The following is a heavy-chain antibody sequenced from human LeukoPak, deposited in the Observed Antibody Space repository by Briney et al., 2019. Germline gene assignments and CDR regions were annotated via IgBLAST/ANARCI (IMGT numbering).Heavy chain of an antibody. CDR1: GGSISSGDYY. CDR2: IYYSGST. V-gene: IGHV4-30-4*08. CDR3: ARDAPYYDYVWGSYRYTEDAFDI. D-gene: IGHD3-16*02. Sequence: SETLSLTCTVSGGSISSGDYYWSWIRQPPGKGLEWIGYIYYSGSTYYNPSLKSRVTISVVTSKNQFSLKLSSVTAADTAVYYCARDAPYYDYVWGSYRYTEDAFDIWGQRTMVTVSS. J-gene: IGHJ3*02.